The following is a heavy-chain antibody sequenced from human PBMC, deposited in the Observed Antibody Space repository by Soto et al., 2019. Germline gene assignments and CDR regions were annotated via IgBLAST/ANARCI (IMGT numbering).Heavy chain of an antibody. CDR1: GFTFSSYA. Sequence: GGSLRLSCAASGFTFSSYAMSWVRQAPGKGLEWVSSITTSGDSTYYADSVKGRFTISRDNSKNTLSLQMNSLRAEDTAVYYCKKNYSFNNWAQETLVTVSS. V-gene: IGHV3-23*01. CDR3: KKNYSFNN. J-gene: IGHJ4*02. CDR2: ITTSGDST. D-gene: IGHD3-10*01.